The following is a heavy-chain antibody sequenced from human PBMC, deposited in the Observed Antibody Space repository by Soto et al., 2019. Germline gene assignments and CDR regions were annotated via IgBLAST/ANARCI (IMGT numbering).Heavy chain of an antibody. CDR3: VSGGTTINRRLDL. CDR1: GGTSSSYA. V-gene: IGHV1-69*01. Sequence: QVQVVQSGAEVKKPGSSVRVSCKASGGTSSSYAITWMRQAPGQGLEWMGGIIPILDTTDYAQKSQGRVTFTADESTSTVYMERRSLPSEDTALCYCVSGGTTINRRLDLWRQGTLVTASS. D-gene: IGHD1-1*01. J-gene: IGHJ4*02. CDR2: IIPILDTT.